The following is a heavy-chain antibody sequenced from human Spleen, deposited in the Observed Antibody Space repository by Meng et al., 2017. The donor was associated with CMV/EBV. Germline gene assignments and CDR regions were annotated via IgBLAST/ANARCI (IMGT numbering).Heavy chain of an antibody. CDR1: GGSVSSGSYY. J-gene: IGHJ6*02. Sequence: SETLSLTCTVSGGSVSSGSYYWSWIRQPPGKGLEWIGYIYYSGSTNYNPSLKSRVTISVDTSKNQFSLKLSSVTAADTAVYYCAAWGSWSRSMDVWGQGTTDTVSS. D-gene: IGHD3-10*01. V-gene: IGHV4-61*01. CDR2: IYYSGST. CDR3: AAWGSWSRSMDV.